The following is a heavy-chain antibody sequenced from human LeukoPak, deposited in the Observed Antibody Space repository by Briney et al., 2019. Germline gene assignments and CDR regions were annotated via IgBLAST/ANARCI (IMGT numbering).Heavy chain of an antibody. CDR1: GGSISSGSYY. CDR2: IYTSGST. CDR3: ASLPLSSSSWHLDN. Sequence: SETLSLTCTVSGGSISSGSYYWSWIRQPAGKGLEWIGRIYTSGSTNYNPSLKSRVTISVDTSKNHFSLKVTSVTAADTAVYYCASLPLSSSSWHLDNWGQGTLVIVSS. V-gene: IGHV4-61*02. D-gene: IGHD6-13*01. J-gene: IGHJ4*02.